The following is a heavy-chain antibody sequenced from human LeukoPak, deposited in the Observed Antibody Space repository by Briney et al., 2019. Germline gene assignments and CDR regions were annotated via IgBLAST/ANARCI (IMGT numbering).Heavy chain of an antibody. Sequence: GGSLRLSCAASGFTFSSYSMNWVRQAPGKGLEWVSYISSSSTIYYADSVKGRFTISRDNAKNSLYLQMNSLRDEDTAVYYCARYYDFWSGYFYYYYGMDVWGQGTTVTVSS. V-gene: IGHV3-48*02. D-gene: IGHD3-3*01. CDR2: ISSSSTI. CDR3: ARYYDFWSGYFYYYYGMDV. J-gene: IGHJ6*02. CDR1: GFTFSSYS.